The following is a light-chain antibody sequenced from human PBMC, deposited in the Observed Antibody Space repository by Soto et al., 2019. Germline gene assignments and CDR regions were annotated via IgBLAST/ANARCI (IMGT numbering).Light chain of an antibody. Sequence: VLTQSPGTLTLSPGERATLSCRASQSLSSSYLTWYQQKPGQAPRLLIYGASNRATGIPDRFSGSGSGTDFTLTISTLEPEDFAVYYCQQYGGSPGAFGQGTKVDIK. J-gene: IGKJ1*01. CDR3: QQYGGSPGA. CDR1: QSLSSSY. CDR2: GAS. V-gene: IGKV3-20*01.